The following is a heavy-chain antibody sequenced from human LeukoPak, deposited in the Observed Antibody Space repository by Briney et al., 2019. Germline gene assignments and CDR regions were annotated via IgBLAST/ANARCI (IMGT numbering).Heavy chain of an antibody. CDR2: IYYSGNT. Sequence: SETLSLTCTVSGGSISRSSFYWGWVRQPPGKGLEWIGSIYYSGNTYYNPSLKSRVTISVDTSKNQFSLNLNSVTAADTAVYYCARGRFYYAPGSFIWFDPWGLGTLVTVSS. CDR3: ARGRFYYAPGSFIWFDP. CDR1: GGSISRSSFY. V-gene: IGHV4-39*07. D-gene: IGHD3-10*01. J-gene: IGHJ5*02.